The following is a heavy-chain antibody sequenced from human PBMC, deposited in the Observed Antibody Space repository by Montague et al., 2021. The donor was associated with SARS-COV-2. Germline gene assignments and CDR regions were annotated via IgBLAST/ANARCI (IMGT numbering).Heavy chain of an antibody. D-gene: IGHD3-22*01. V-gene: IGHV3-48*03. CDR2: ISSSGSTI. Sequence: LRLSCAASGFTFSSYEMNWVRQAPGKGLEWVSFISSSGSTIYYADSVKGRFTISRDNAKNSLYLQMNSLRAEDTAVYYCARDGGSRCDSSGYCPYYYYGMDVWGQGTTVTVSS. CDR1: GFTFSSYE. J-gene: IGHJ6*02. CDR3: ARDGGSRCDSSGYCPYYYYGMDV.